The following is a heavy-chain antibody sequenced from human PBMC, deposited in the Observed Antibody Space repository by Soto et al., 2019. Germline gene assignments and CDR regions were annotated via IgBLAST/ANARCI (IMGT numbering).Heavy chain of an antibody. CDR2: ISSSGTTI. D-gene: IGHD1-26*01. CDR1: GFTFSSYE. J-gene: IGHJ6*02. V-gene: IGHV3-48*03. CDR3: ARARVVGATDYGMDV. Sequence: GGSMRISCAASGFTFSSYEMNWVRQAPGKGLEWVSYISSSGTTIYYADSVKGRFTISRDNAKNSLYLKMNSLRVDDTAIYYCARARVVGATDYGMDVWGQGTTVTVSS.